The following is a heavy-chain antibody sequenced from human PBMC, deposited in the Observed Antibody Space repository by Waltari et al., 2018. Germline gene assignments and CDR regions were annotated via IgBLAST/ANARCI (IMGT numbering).Heavy chain of an antibody. Sequence: EVQLVESGGGLVKPGGSLRLSCAASGFIFNTFAMNWVRQAPGKGVGWVSASSRRRTYRYYADSVKGRFTISRDNARSSLFLQMNSLRAEDTAVYYCARDEGGQYQGDFDYWGQGTLVSVSS. CDR3: ARDEGGQYQGDFDY. V-gene: IGHV3-21*01. J-gene: IGHJ4*02. CDR1: GFIFNTFA. CDR2: SSRRRTYR. D-gene: IGHD3-16*01.